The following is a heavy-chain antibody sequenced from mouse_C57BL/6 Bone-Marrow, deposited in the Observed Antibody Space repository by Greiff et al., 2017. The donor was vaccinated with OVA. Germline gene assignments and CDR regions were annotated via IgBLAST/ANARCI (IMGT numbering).Heavy chain of an antibody. CDR1: GYTFTSYW. V-gene: IGHV1-50*01. D-gene: IGHD4-1*01. CDR2: IDPSDSYT. Sequence: QVQLQQPGAELVKPGASVKLSCKASGYTFTSYWMQWVKQRPGQGLEWIGEIDPSDSYTNYNQKFKGKATLTVDTSSSTAYMQLSSLTSEDTASYYCAGNYFDYGGQGTTLTVSS. CDR3: AGNYFDY. J-gene: IGHJ2*01.